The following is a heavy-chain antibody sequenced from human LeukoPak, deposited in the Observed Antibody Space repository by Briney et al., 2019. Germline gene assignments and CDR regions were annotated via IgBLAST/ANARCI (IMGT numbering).Heavy chain of an antibody. J-gene: IGHJ4*02. V-gene: IGHV3-53*05. CDR1: GFNVSNDY. CDR3: ARELYDSSGYYERGYFDY. D-gene: IGHD3-22*01. Sequence: PGGSLRLSCAASGFNVSNDYMSWVRQAPGRGLEWVSIFYSGGTTYSTDSVKGRFTISRDNSKNTLYLQMNSLRAEDTAVYYCARELYDSSGYYERGYFDYWGQGTLVTVSS. CDR2: FYSGGTT.